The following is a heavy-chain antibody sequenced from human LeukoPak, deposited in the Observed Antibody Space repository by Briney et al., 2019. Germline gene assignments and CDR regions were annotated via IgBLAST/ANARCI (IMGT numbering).Heavy chain of an antibody. Sequence: ASVKVSCTASGYTFTSYHMHWVRRAPGQGLEWMGIIYTSGGGTNSALKFQGRVTMTRDTSTSTVYMELSSLRSEDTAVYYCARELDGGLWDYWGQGTLVTVSS. CDR2: IYTSGGGT. J-gene: IGHJ4*02. CDR3: ARELDGGLWDY. D-gene: IGHD4/OR15-4a*01. V-gene: IGHV1-46*01. CDR1: GYTFTSYH.